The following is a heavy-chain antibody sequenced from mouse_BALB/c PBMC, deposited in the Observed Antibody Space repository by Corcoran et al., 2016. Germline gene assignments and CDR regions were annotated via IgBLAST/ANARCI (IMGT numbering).Heavy chain of an antibody. CDR1: GYTFTAYH. D-gene: IGHD1-1*01. CDR3: ARRDYYGSSLFDY. Sequence: EVLLQQSGPVLVKPGATVKIPCKASGYTFTAYHMDWVKQSHGKSLEWIGDINPNNGGTIYNQKFKGKATLTVDKSSSTAYMELHILTSEDTAVYFCARRDYYGSSLFDYWGQGTTLTVSS. V-gene: IGHV1-18*01. CDR2: INPNNGGT. J-gene: IGHJ2*01.